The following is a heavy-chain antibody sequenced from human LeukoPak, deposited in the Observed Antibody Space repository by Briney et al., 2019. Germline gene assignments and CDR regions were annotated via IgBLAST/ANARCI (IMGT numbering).Heavy chain of an antibody. Sequence: SETLSLTCAVYGGSFSGYYWTWIRQSTGKGLEWIGEINHSGTANYNPSLKSRVTISADTSKNQFSVRLSSVTAADTAIYYCARQSYLLNLYYYYYLDVWGKGTPVTVSS. CDR2: INHSGTA. CDR3: ARQSYLLNLYYYYYLDV. CDR1: GGSFSGYY. D-gene: IGHD2-21*01. V-gene: IGHV4-34*01. J-gene: IGHJ6*03.